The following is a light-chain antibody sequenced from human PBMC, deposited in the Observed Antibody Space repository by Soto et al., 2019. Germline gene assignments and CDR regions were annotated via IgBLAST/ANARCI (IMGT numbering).Light chain of an antibody. V-gene: IGKV4-1*01. J-gene: IGKJ1*01. Sequence: DFVMTQSPDSLAVSLGERATINCKSSQSVLYRSNNNNYLSWYQQKPGQPPKLLISWASTRESGVPDRFSGSGSGTDFTLTISSLQAEDVAIYYCHQYLTAPWTFGQGTKVEIK. CDR3: HQYLTAPWT. CDR2: WAS. CDR1: QSVLYRSNNNNY.